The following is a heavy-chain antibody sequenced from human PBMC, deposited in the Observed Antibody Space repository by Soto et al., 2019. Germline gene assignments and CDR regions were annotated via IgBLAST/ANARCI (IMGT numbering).Heavy chain of an antibody. Sequence: QVQLQQWGAGLLKPSETLSLTCAVYGGSFSGYYWSWIRQPPVKGLEWIGEINHSEGTNYNPSLKSRVTISVDTSKNQFSLKLSSVTAADTAVFYCARLRWEQPWVFDYWGQGTLVTVSS. V-gene: IGHV4-34*02. CDR3: ARLRWEQPWVFDY. CDR2: INHSEGT. D-gene: IGHD1-26*01. J-gene: IGHJ4*02. CDR1: GGSFSGYY.